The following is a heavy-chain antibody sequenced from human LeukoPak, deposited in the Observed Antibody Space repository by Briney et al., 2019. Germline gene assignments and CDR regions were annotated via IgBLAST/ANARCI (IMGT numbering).Heavy chain of an antibody. CDR3: VRLGGSDPFDH. Sequence: GGSLRLSCAASGFTFSSFYMHWVRHAPGKGPVWVSRINSDGSSTSYADSVKGRFTISRDNAKNTLDLQMNSLRVEDTAVYYCVRLGGSDPFDHWGQGSLITVSS. V-gene: IGHV3-74*01. J-gene: IGHJ4*02. CDR1: GFTFSSFY. CDR2: INSDGSST. D-gene: IGHD5-12*01.